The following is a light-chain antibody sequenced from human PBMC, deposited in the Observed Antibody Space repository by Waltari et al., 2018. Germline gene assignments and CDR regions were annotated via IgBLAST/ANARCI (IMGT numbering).Light chain of an antibody. V-gene: IGLV10-54*01. CDR3: SAWDSSLSAWV. CDR1: SNTVGTQE. CDR2: RNN. Sequence: QAGLTQPPSVSKGLRQTATLTCTGTSNTVGTQEAAWLQQHQGHPPKLLSYRNNNRPSGISERLSASRSGNTASLTITGLQPEDEADYYCSAWDSSLSAWVFGGGTKLTVL. J-gene: IGLJ3*02.